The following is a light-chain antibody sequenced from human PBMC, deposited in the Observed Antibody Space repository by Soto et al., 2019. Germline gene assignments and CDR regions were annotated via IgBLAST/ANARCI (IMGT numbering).Light chain of an antibody. Sequence: SYELTQPPSVSVSPGQTASITCSGDKLGDKFACWYQLKPGQSPVLVIYQDSRRPSGIPERFSGSNSGNTATLTISGTQAMDEADYYCQAWASRTGVFGGGTKLTVL. CDR1: KLGDKF. CDR2: QDS. CDR3: QAWASRTGV. V-gene: IGLV3-1*01. J-gene: IGLJ3*02.